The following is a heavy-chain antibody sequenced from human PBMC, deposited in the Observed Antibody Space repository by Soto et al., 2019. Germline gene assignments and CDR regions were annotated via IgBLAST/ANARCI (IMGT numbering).Heavy chain of an antibody. CDR2: ITNNGGT. CDR3: ASRYAPSEFDH. J-gene: IGHJ4*02. D-gene: IGHD2-2*01. V-gene: IGHV4-4*02. CDR1: SGSISSSNW. Sequence: PSETMSLTCAVSSGSISSSNWWSWVRQPPGEGLEWIASITNNGGTQYNPSLKSRVTIFVDTSKNEFSLKVTSVTAADTGVYFCASRYAPSEFDHWGQGSLVTVSS.